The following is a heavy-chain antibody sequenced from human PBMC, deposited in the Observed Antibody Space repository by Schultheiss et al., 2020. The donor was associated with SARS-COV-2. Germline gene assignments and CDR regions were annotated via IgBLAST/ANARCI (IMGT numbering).Heavy chain of an antibody. J-gene: IGHJ5*02. CDR3: ARVVSVTRAVDWFDP. V-gene: IGHV3-23*01. D-gene: IGHD4-11*01. Sequence: GESLKISCAASGFTFSSYAMSWVRQAPGKGLEWVSAISGSGGSTYYADSVKGRFTISRHNSKNTLYLQMNSLRAEDTAVYYCARVVSVTRAVDWFDPWGQGTLVTVSS. CDR1: GFTFSSYA. CDR2: ISGSGGST.